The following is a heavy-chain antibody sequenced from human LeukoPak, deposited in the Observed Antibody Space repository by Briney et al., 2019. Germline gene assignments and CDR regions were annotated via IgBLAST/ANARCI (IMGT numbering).Heavy chain of an antibody. CDR1: GSTFSDYY. D-gene: IGHD1-26*01. J-gene: IGHJ6*02. V-gene: IGHV3-11*05. CDR3: ARDTPRELPYYYGMDV. Sequence: GGSLRLSCAASGSTFSDYYMSWIRQAPGKGLEWVSYISSSSSYTNHADSVEGRFTISRDHANNSLYLQMNSLRAEDTAVYYCARDTPRELPYYYGMDVWGQGTTVTVSS. CDR2: ISSSSSYT.